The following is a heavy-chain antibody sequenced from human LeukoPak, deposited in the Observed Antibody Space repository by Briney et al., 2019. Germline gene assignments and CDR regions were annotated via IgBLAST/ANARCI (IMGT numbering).Heavy chain of an antibody. V-gene: IGHV1-24*01. CDR3: ATATNWGESYFDY. CDR2: FDPEDGET. CDR1: GYTLTELS. D-gene: IGHD7-27*01. Sequence: GASVKVSCKVSGYTLTELSMHWVRQAPGKGLEWMGGFDPEDGETIYAQKFQGRVTMTEDTPTDTAYMELSSLRSEDTAVYYCATATNWGESYFDYWGQGTLVTVSS. J-gene: IGHJ4*02.